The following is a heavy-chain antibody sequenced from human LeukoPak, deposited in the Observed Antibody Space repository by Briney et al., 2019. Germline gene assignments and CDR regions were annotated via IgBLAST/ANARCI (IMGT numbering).Heavy chain of an antibody. CDR1: GFTFNAFG. D-gene: IGHD1-26*01. J-gene: IGHJ4*02. CDR3: VKRGATVRRTYFFDS. V-gene: IGHV3-30*02. Sequence: GGSLRLSCVASGFTFNAFGMHWVRQAPGKGLEWVAFIRYDGNDKYYSDSVEGRFTISRDNPKNTLYLQMNSLRVEDTSFYYCVKRGATVRRTYFFDSWGQGALVTVSS. CDR2: IRYDGNDK.